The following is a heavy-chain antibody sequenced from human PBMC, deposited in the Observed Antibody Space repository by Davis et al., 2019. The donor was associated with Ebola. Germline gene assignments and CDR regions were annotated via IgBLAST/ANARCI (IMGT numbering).Heavy chain of an antibody. CDR3: ARDGGLFNCSGGRCYYYYYGMDV. CDR2: ISYDGSNK. J-gene: IGHJ6*02. D-gene: IGHD2-15*01. Sequence: GESLKISCAASGFTFSSYAMHWVRQSPGKGLEWVAVISYDGSNKYYADSVKGRFTISRDNSKNTLYLQMNSLRAEDTAVYYCARDGGLFNCSGGRCYYYYYGMDVWGQGTTVAVSS. V-gene: IGHV3-30*04. CDR1: GFTFSSYA.